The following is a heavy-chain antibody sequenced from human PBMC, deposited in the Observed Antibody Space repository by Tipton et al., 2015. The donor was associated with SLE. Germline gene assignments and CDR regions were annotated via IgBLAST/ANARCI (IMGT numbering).Heavy chain of an antibody. V-gene: IGHV4-34*01. D-gene: IGHD6-19*01. Sequence: TLSLTCAVYGGSFSGYYWSWIRQPPGKGLEWIGSIYYSGSTYYNPSLKSRVTISVDTSKNQFSLKLSSVTAADTAVYYFARHGIAVAVGYWGQGTLVTVSS. CDR3: ARHGIAVAVGY. CDR1: GGSFSGYY. CDR2: IYYSGST. J-gene: IGHJ4*02.